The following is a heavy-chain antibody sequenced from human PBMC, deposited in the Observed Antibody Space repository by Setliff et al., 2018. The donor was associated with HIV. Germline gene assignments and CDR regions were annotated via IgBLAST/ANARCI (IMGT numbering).Heavy chain of an antibody. J-gene: IGHJ4*02. CDR2: IDYSGNT. Sequence: KASETLSLTCTVSGGSLSSTTYYWGWIRQPPGKGLEWIGIIDYSGNTYYNPSLKSRITISVDTSKNQLSLKLSSVTAADTAVYYCERSGPVWFGEPPYYFDSWGLGTLVTVSS. CDR3: ERSGPVWFGEPPYYFDS. CDR1: GGSLSSTTYY. V-gene: IGHV4-39*07. D-gene: IGHD3-10*01.